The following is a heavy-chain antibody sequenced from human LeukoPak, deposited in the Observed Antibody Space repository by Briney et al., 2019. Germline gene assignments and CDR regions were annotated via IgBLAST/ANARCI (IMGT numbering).Heavy chain of an antibody. J-gene: IGHJ3*01. D-gene: IGHD3-10*01. CDR3: ARVGSWEVFDL. Sequence: GGSLRLSCAASEFTFSNYAMHWVRQAPGKGPEYVSAINDNGGSTYYANSVKGRFTISRDNSKNTLYLQMGSLRPEDMAVYYCARVGSWEVFDLWGQGKMVTVSS. V-gene: IGHV3-64*01. CDR1: EFTFSNYA. CDR2: INDNGGST.